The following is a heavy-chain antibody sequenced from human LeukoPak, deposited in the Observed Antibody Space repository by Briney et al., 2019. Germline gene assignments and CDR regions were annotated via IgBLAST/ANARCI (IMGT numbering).Heavy chain of an antibody. CDR3: ARGTYASGNSY. V-gene: IGHV3-48*01. D-gene: IGHD3-10*01. CDR1: GFSFSDFN. J-gene: IGHJ4*02. Sequence: GGSLILSCAASGFSFSDFNMNRVRQAPGKGLEWISYISSTSTNIYYADSVKGRFTISRDNAKNSLYLQMSSLRAEDTAIYYCARGTYASGNSYWGQGTLATVSS. CDR2: ISSTSTNI.